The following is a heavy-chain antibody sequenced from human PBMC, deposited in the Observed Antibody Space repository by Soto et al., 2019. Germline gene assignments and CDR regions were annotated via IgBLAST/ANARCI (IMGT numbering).Heavy chain of an antibody. V-gene: IGHV4-34*01. CDR3: ARGLSGELVAATPGWFDP. J-gene: IGHJ5*02. Sequence: SETLSLTCAVYGGSFSGYYWSWIRQPPGKGLEWIGEINHSGSTNYNPSLKSRVTISVDTSKNRFSLKLSSVTAADTAVYYCARGLSGELVAATPGWFDPWGQGTLVTVS. D-gene: IGHD2-15*01. CDR2: INHSGST. CDR1: GGSFSGYY.